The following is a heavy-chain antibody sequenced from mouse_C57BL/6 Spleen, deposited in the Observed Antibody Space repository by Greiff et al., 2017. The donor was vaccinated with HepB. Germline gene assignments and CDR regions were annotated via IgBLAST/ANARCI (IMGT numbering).Heavy chain of an antibody. D-gene: IGHD2-10*02. CDR1: GFTFSSYT. Sequence: EVQLVESGGGLVKPGGSLKLSCAASGFTFSSYTMSWVRQTPEKRLEWVATISGGGNTYYPDSVKGRFTISRDNAKNTLYLQMSSLRSEDTALYYCARHGYGNYFDYWGQGTTLTVSS. CDR3: ARHGYGNYFDY. CDR2: ISGGGNT. J-gene: IGHJ2*01. V-gene: IGHV5-9*01.